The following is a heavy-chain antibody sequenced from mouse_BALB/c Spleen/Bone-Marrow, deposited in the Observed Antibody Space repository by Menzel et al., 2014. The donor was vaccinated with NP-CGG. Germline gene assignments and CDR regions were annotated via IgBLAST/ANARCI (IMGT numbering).Heavy chain of an antibody. Sequence: QVQLQQCGAVLVRPGTSVKVSCKASGYAFTNYWIEWIKQRPGQGLEWIGVINPGSGGINYNEKFKGKATLTADKSSSTACMQLSSLPSDASAVYFCARELVRGMDYWGKETSVTVSS. V-gene: IGHV1-54*01. CDR1: GYAFTNYW. CDR3: ARELVRGMDY. CDR2: INPGSGGI. J-gene: IGHJ4*01. D-gene: IGHD1-1*01.